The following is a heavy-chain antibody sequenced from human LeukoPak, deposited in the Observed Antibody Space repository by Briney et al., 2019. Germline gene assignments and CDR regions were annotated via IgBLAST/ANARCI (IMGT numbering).Heavy chain of an antibody. CDR1: GGSTSSSSYY. J-gene: IGHJ4*02. D-gene: IGHD2-15*01. Sequence: SETLSLTCTVSGGSTSSSSYYWGWIRQPPGKGLEWLGSIYYTGSTYYNPSLKSRVTISVDTSKTQFSPKLSSVTAADTAVYYCARLLCSGGACGFDYWGQGTLVSVSS. CDR3: ARLLCSGGACGFDY. V-gene: IGHV4-39*01. CDR2: IYYTGST.